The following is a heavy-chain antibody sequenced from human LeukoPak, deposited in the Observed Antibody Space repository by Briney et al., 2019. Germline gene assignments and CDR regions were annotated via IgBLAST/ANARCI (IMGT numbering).Heavy chain of an antibody. D-gene: IGHD1-26*01. Sequence: PSETLSLTCTVSGGSISSYYWSWIRQPPGKGLEWIGYIYYSGSTDYNPSLKSRVTISVDTSKNQFSLKLSSVTAADTAVYYCARDSGSYSLLDYWGQGTLVTVSS. CDR1: GGSISSYY. CDR3: ARDSGSYSLLDY. V-gene: IGHV4-59*01. J-gene: IGHJ4*02. CDR2: IYYSGST.